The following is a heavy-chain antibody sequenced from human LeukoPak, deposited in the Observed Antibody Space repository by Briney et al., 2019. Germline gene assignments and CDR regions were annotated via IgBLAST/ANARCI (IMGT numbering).Heavy chain of an antibody. CDR2: ISSSDNII. CDR3: ARSVTMVRGIIEYYFDY. J-gene: IGHJ4*02. Sequence: GGSLRLSCAASGFIFSDYYMTWIRQAPGKGLEWVSYISSSDNIIDYADSVKGRFTISRDNAKNSLYLQMHSLRAEDTAVYYCARSVTMVRGIIEYYFDYWGQGTLITVSS. D-gene: IGHD3-10*01. CDR1: GFIFSDYY. V-gene: IGHV3-11*04.